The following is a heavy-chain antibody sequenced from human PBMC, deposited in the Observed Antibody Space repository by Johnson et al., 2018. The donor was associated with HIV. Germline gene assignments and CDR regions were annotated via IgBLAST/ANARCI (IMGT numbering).Heavy chain of an antibody. J-gene: IGHJ3*02. CDR3: AKDRFSGYAFSGAFDI. CDR2: IWYDGSNK. Sequence: QVQLVESGGGLVQPGGSLRLSCAASGFTFNSYGMHWVRQAPGKGLEWVAVIWYDGSNKYYADSVKGRFTISRDNSKNTLYLQMNSLRAEDTAVYYCAKDRFSGYAFSGAFDIWGQGTMVTVSS. CDR1: GFTFNSYG. D-gene: IGHD5-12*01. V-gene: IGHV3-33*06.